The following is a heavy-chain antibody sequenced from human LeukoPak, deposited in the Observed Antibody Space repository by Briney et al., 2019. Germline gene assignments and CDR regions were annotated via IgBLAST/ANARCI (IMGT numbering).Heavy chain of an antibody. CDR2: INHSGST. J-gene: IGHJ4*02. V-gene: IGHV4-34*01. CDR1: GGSFSGYY. Sequence: SETLSLTCAVYGGSFSGYYWSWIRQPPGKGLEWIGEINHSGSTNYNPSLKSRVTISVDTSKNQFSLKLSSVTAADTAVYYCARLSVTAGFCYWGQGTLVTVSS. D-gene: IGHD5-18*01. CDR3: ARLSVTAGFCY.